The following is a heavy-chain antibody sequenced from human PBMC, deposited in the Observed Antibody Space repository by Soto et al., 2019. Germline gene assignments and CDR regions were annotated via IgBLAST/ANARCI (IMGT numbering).Heavy chain of an antibody. J-gene: IGHJ4*02. CDR3: ARSDILTGYGPYYFDY. CDR1: GFSLSTSGMC. CDR2: IDWDDDK. D-gene: IGHD3-9*01. V-gene: IGHV2-70*01. Sequence: SGPTLVNPTQTLTLTCTFSGFSLSTSGMCVSWIRQPPGKALEWLALIDWDDDKYYSTSLKTRLTISKDTSKNQVVLTMTNMDPVDTATYYCARSDILTGYGPYYFDYWGQGTLVTVSS.